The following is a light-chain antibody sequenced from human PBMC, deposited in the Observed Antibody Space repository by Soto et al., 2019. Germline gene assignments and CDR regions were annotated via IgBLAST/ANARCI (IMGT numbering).Light chain of an antibody. CDR1: SSSIERNT. CDR3: ATSDDSLNLLYV. CDR2: LNS. J-gene: IGLJ1*01. V-gene: IGLV1-44*01. Sequence: QSVLTQPPSASGTPGQRVTISCSGDSSSIERNTVSWYQQRPGLAPKLLIYLNSRRPSGVPDRFSGSKSGTSASLAISGLQSEDEDEYYCATSDDSLNLLYVFGTGTKLTVL.